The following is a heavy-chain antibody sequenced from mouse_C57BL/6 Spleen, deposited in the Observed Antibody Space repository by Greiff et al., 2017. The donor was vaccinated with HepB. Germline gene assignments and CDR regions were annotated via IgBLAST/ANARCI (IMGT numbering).Heavy chain of an antibody. V-gene: IGHV1-62-2*01. CDR1: GYTFTEYT. CDR3: ARHEDWDWYFDV. CDR2: FYPGSGSI. Sequence: VKVVESGAELVKPGASVKLSCKASGYTFTEYTIHWVKQRSGQGLEWIGWFYPGSGSIKYNEKFKDKATLTADKSSSTVYMELSRLTSEDSAVYFCARHEDWDWYFDVWGTGTTVTVSS. D-gene: IGHD4-1*01. J-gene: IGHJ1*03.